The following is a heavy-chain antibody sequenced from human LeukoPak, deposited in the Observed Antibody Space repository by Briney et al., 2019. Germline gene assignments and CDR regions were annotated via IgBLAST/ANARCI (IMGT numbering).Heavy chain of an antibody. J-gene: IGHJ4*02. CDR2: ISSSSSYI. V-gene: IGHV3-21*01. CDR1: GFTFSSYS. Sequence: GGSLRLSCAASGFTFSSYSMNWVRQAPGKGLEWVSSISSSSSYIYYADSVKGRFTISRDNARNSLYLQMNSLRAEDTAVYYCARDGRGEIDYWGQGTLVTVSS. CDR3: ARDGRGEIDY. D-gene: IGHD3-16*01.